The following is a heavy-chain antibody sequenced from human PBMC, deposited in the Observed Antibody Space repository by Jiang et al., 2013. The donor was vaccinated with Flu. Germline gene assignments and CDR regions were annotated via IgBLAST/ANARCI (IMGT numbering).Heavy chain of an antibody. J-gene: IGHJ3*02. CDR3: ARDRQDYYDSTHAFDI. V-gene: IGHV4-31*03. CDR2: IYYSGST. Sequence: PGLVKPSQTLSLTCTVSGGSISSGGYYWSWIRQHPGKGLEWIGYIYYSGSTYYNPSLRSRVTISVDTSKNQFSLKLSSVTAADTAVYYCARDRQDYYDSTHAFDIWGQGTMVTVSS. D-gene: IGHD3-22*01. CDR1: GGSISSGGYY.